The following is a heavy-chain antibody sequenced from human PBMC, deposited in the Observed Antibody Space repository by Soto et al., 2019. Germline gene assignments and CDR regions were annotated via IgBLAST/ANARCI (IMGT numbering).Heavy chain of an antibody. Sequence: QVPLVQSGAEVKKPGSSVKVSCKASGGTFSSYTISWVRQAPGQGLEWMGRIIPILGIANYAQKFQGRVTITADKSTSTAYMELSSLRSEDTAVYYCARGPPPYYYDSSGWYYFDYWGQGTLVTVSS. CDR2: IIPILGIA. CDR3: ARGPPPYYYDSSGWYYFDY. CDR1: GGTFSSYT. D-gene: IGHD3-22*01. J-gene: IGHJ4*02. V-gene: IGHV1-69*02.